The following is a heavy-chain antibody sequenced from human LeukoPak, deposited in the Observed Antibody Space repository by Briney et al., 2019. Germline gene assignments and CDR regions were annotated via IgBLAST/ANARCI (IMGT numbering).Heavy chain of an antibody. J-gene: IGHJ4*02. CDR3: AKSGTRSSWSPRVKTYLDY. CDR1: GFTFSTYG. CDR2: ISYDGSNK. Sequence: GGSLRLSCAGSGFTFSTYGMHWVRHAPGKGLEWVAVISYDGSNKYYADSVKGRFTISRDNSKNTLYLQMNSLRAEDTAVYYCAKSGTRSSWSPRVKTYLDYWGQGTPVTVSS. V-gene: IGHV3-30*18. D-gene: IGHD6-13*01.